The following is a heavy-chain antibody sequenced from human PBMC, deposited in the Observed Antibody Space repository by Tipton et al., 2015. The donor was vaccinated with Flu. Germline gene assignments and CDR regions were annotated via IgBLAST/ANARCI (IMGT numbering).Heavy chain of an antibody. CDR2: ISSSSSYI. V-gene: IGHV3-21*01. D-gene: IGHD4-17*01. J-gene: IGHJ1*01. Sequence: SLRLSCAASGFTFSSYSMNWVRQAPGKGLEWVSSISSSSSYIYYADSVKGRFTISRDNAKNSLYLQMNSLRAEDTAVYYCARDMGDYGDYVSAEYFQHWGQGTLVTVSS. CDR1: GFTFSSYS. CDR3: ARDMGDYGDYVSAEYFQH.